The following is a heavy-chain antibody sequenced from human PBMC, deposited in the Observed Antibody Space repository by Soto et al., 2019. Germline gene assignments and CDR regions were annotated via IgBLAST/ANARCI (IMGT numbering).Heavy chain of an antibody. D-gene: IGHD6-6*01. V-gene: IGHV3-7*01. J-gene: IGHJ6*03. CDR3: ARARVAARYYYLDV. CDR2: IKQDGSEK. CDR1: GFTIINFC. Sequence: LCSTAFGFTIINFCISWILQAPGKGLEWVANIKQDGSEKYYVDSVKGRFTISRDNAKNSLYLQMNSLRAEDTAVYYCARARVAARYYYLDVWGKGTTVTVSS.